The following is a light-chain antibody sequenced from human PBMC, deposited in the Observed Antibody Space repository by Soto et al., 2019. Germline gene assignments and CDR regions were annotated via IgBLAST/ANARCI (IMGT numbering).Light chain of an antibody. V-gene: IGKV1-5*01. CDR1: QSVSIW. CDR3: QQYNGYSTWT. Sequence: DIHLPQSPSTLSASVGDRVAITCRASQSVSIWLAWYRQKPGKAPEVLVWDASSLQRGAPSRFSGSGSGTEFTLTISSLQPDDFATYYCQQYNGYSTWTFGQGTKVDIK. CDR2: DAS. J-gene: IGKJ1*01.